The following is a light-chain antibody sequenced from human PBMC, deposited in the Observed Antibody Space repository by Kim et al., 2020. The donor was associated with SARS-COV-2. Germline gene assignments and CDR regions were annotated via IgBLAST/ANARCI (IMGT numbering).Light chain of an antibody. CDR1: SSNIVSHA. CDR2: NSN. V-gene: IGLV1-44*01. CDR3: AAWDDSLNGVF. J-gene: IGLJ2*01. Sequence: GQMVTIACSGRSSNIVSHAVSWYRQLPGTAPKLLIYNSNQRPSGVPDRFSGSKSGTSASLAIGGLQSEDEVDYYCAAWDDSLNGVFFGGGTQLTVL.